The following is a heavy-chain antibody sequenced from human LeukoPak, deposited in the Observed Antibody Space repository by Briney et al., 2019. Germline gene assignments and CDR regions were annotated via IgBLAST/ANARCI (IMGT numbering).Heavy chain of an antibody. Sequence: PSETLSLTCTVSGGSISSYYWSWIRQPPGKGLEWIGYIYYSGSTNYNPSLKSRVTISVDTSKNQFSLKLSSVTAADTAVYYCAREKYDSSGYIVFDPWGQGTLVTVSS. V-gene: IGHV4-59*01. CDR3: AREKYDSSGYIVFDP. CDR2: IYYSGST. D-gene: IGHD3-22*01. J-gene: IGHJ5*02. CDR1: GGSISSYY.